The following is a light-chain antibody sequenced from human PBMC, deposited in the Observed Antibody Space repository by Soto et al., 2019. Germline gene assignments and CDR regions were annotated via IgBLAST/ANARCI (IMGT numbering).Light chain of an antibody. Sequence: EKVMTQPPATLSVSQGERATLSCRASDGVGSNLAWYQQKPGQAPRLLIYGASSRATVIPDRFSGSGSGTDFTLTISRLEPEDFAVYYCQQYGSSGTFGQGTKVDIK. CDR1: DGVGSN. CDR3: QQYGSSGT. V-gene: IGKV3-20*01. J-gene: IGKJ1*01. CDR2: GAS.